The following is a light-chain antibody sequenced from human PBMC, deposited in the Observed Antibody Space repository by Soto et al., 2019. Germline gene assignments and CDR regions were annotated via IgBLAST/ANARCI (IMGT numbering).Light chain of an antibody. Sequence: QAVVTQTPSVSRTPGQRVNISCSGSSSNIGRNYVYWYHQFPGMAPKLLIYRDNERPSGVSDRFSGSKSGTSASLAISGLRSGDEADYHCATWDDSLGGPVFGGGTKLTVL. V-gene: IGLV1-47*01. CDR2: RDN. J-gene: IGLJ2*01. CDR1: SSNIGRNY. CDR3: ATWDDSLGGPV.